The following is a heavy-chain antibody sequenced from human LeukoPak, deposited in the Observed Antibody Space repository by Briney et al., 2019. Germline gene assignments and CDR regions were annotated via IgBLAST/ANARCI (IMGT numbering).Heavy chain of an antibody. J-gene: IGHJ6*03. D-gene: IGHD3-10*01. V-gene: IGHV4-61*02. CDR3: ARSPLLYYYGSGSYYVATGLQKTCYYYYYMDV. Sequence: SESLSLTCIVSGASLSSGSYYWSWIRQPAGKGLEWFGRIYTSGSTNYNPSLKSRVTISVDTSKNQFSLKLHSVTAADTAVYYCARSPLLYYYGSGSYYVATGLQKTCYYYYYMDVWGKGTTVTVSS. CDR1: GASLSSGSYY. CDR2: IYTSGST.